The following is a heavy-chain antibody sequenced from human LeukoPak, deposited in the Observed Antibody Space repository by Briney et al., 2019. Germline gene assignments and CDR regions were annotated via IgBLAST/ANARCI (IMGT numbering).Heavy chain of an antibody. D-gene: IGHD3-10*01. CDR1: GGTFSSYA. J-gene: IGHJ6*04. V-gene: IGHV1-69*06. CDR3: ARDRYYYGSGSLMDV. Sequence: ASVKVSCKASGGTFSSYAISWVRQAPGQGLEWXXXIIPIFGTANYAQKFQGRVTITADKSTSTAYMELSSLRSEDTAVYYCARDRYYYGSGSLMDVWGKGTTVTVSS. CDR2: IIPIFGTA.